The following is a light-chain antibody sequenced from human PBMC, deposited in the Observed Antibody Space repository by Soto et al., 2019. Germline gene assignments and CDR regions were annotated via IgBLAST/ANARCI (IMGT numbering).Light chain of an antibody. V-gene: IGLV2-14*01. CDR3: SSSTSSSTGV. CDR1: SSDVGGYNY. J-gene: IGLJ3*02. CDR2: DVS. Sequence: QSVLTQPASVSGSPGQSITISCTGTSSDVGGYNYVSWYQQHPGKAPKLMIYDVSNRPSGVSNRFSGSKSGNTASLTISGLQAEDEADYYCSSSTSSSTGVFGGGTKLTVL.